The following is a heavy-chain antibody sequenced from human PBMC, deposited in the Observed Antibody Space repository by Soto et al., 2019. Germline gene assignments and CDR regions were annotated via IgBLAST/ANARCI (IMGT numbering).Heavy chain of an antibody. J-gene: IGHJ4*02. Sequence: GGSLRLSCAASGFTFSSYSMNWVRQAPGKGLEWVSSISSSNGYIYYADSVKGRFTISRDNAKKSVYLQMNSLRDEDTAVYYCVRDLGCISTSCHAHFDFWGQGTLVTVSS. V-gene: IGHV3-21*01. D-gene: IGHD2-2*01. CDR3: VRDLGCISTSCHAHFDF. CDR2: ISSSNGYI. CDR1: GFTFSSYS.